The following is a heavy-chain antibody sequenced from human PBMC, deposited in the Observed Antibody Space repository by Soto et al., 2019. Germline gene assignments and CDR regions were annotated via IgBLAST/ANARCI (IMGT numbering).Heavy chain of an antibody. J-gene: IGHJ6*03. CDR3: ARGVAASYYYYYYYMDV. V-gene: IGHV4-34*01. Sequence: SETLSLTCAVYGGSFSGYYWSWIRQPPGKGLEWIGEINHSGSTNHNPSLKSRVTISVDTSKNQFSLKLSSVTAADTAVYYCARGVAASYYYYYYYMDVWGKGTTVTVSS. CDR2: INHSGST. D-gene: IGHD2-15*01. CDR1: GGSFSGYY.